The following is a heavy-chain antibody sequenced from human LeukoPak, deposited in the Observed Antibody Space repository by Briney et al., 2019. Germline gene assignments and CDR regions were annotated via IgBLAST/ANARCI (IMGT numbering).Heavy chain of an antibody. CDR2: ISGSGDNT. CDR3: ANQKWPQLRFDY. CDR1: GFTFSSYA. D-gene: IGHD5-24*01. J-gene: IGHJ4*02. V-gene: IGHV3-23*01. Sequence: GGSLRLSCAASGFTFSSYAMSWVRQAPGKGLEWVSGISGSGDNTYYADSVKGRFTISRDNSKNTLYVQVNSLGTEDTAAYYCANQKWPQLRFDYWGQGTLVTVSS.